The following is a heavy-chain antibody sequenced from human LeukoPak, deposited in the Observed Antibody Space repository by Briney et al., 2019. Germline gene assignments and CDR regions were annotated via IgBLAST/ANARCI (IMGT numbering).Heavy chain of an antibody. J-gene: IGHJ3*02. CDR1: DFSVGSNY. CDR2: IYSGGST. V-gene: IGHV3-66*01. Sequence: GGSLRLSCAASDFSVGSNYMTWVRQAPGKGLEWVSLIYSGGSTYYADSVKGRFTISRDNAKNSLYLQMNSLRAEDTAVYYCAREAGYPSLHLDIWGQGTMVTVSS. CDR3: AREAGYPSLHLDI. D-gene: IGHD3-9*01.